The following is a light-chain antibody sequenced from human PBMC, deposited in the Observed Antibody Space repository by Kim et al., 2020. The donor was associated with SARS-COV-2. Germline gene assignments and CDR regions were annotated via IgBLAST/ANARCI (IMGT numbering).Light chain of an antibody. CDR2: GAS. V-gene: IGKV3-15*01. Sequence: EIVMTQSPATLSVSPGERATLSGRASQSVSSNLAWYQQKPGQAPRLLIYGASTRATGIPARFSGSGSGTEFTLTISSLQSEDFAVYYCQQYNNWPMYTFGQGTKLEI. J-gene: IGKJ2*01. CDR3: QQYNNWPMYT. CDR1: QSVSSN.